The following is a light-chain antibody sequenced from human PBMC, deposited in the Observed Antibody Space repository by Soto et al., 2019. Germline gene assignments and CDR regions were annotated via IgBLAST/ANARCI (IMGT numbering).Light chain of an antibody. CDR2: DVS. V-gene: IGLV2-14*01. Sequence: QSALTQPASVSGSPGQSITISCTGTSSDVGGYKYVSWYQQNPGKAPKLMIYDVSNRPSGVSNRFSGSKSDNTASLTISGLQAEDEADYYCSSYTSSSTVLFGGGTKLTV. CDR1: SSDVGGYKY. J-gene: IGLJ2*01. CDR3: SSYTSSSTVL.